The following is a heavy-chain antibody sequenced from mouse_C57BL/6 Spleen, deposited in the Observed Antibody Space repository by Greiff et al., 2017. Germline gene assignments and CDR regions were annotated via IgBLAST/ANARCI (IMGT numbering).Heavy chain of an antibody. CDR3: AREGIYYGYAWFAY. V-gene: IGHV1-66*01. CDR1: GYSFTSYY. D-gene: IGHD2-2*01. Sequence: QVQLQQSGPELVKPGASVKISCKASGYSFTSYYIHWVKQRPGQGLEWIGWIYPGGGNTKYNEKFKGKATLTADTSSSTAYMQLSSLTSEDSAVYYCAREGIYYGYAWFAYWGQGTLVTVSA. J-gene: IGHJ3*01. CDR2: IYPGGGNT.